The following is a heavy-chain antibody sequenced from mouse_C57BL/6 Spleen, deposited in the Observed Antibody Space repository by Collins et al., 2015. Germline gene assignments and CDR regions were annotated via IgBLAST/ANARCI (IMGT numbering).Heavy chain of an antibody. Sequence: EVQLQQSGAELVRPGASVKLSCTASGFNIKDDYMYWVKQRPEQGLEWIGWIDPENGDTEYASKFQGKATITADTSSNTAYLQLSSLTSEDTAVYYCTTKLRLYYAMDYWGQGTSVTVSS. CDR1: GFNIKDDY. D-gene: IGHD4-1*01. CDR2: IDPENGDT. V-gene: IGHV14-4*01. J-gene: IGHJ4*01. CDR3: TTKLRLYYAMDY.